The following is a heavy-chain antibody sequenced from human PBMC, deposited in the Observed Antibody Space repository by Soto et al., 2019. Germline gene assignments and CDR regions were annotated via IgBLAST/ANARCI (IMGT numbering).Heavy chain of an antibody. Sequence: QVQLVQSGAEVKKPGASVQVSCKTSGYTFTGYAIHWVRQAPGQRLEWMGWINSGNGNTKYSQKFQGRVTITRDTSASTVYMDLTSLRSEDTVVYSCARGDPYPAFYVMDVWGQGTTVTVSS. CDR1: GYTFTGYA. J-gene: IGHJ6*02. CDR3: ARGDPYPAFYVMDV. V-gene: IGHV1-3*01. D-gene: IGHD2-21*02. CDR2: INSGNGNT.